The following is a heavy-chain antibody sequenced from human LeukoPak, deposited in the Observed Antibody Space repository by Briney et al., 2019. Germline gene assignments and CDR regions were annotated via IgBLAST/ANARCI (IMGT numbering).Heavy chain of an antibody. CDR3: ARGPLYCSSTSCLNYYYYGMDV. J-gene: IGHJ6*02. CDR2: ISAYNGNT. Sequence: GASVKVSCKASGYTFTSYGISWVRQAPGQGLEWMGWISAYNGNTNYAQKLQGRVTMTTDTSTSTAYMELRSLRSDDTAVYYCARGPLYCSSTSCLNYYYYGMDVWGQETTVTVSS. V-gene: IGHV1-18*01. D-gene: IGHD2-2*01. CDR1: GYTFTSYG.